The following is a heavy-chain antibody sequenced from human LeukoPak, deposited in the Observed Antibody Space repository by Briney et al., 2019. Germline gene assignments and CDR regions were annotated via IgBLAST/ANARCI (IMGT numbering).Heavy chain of an antibody. D-gene: IGHD4-11*01. Sequence: ASVKVSCKASGYTFTSYDINWVRQATGQGLEWMGWVNPNSGNTGYAQKFQGRVTITRNTSISTAYMELSSLRSEDTAVYYCARGHMTTISDYMDVWGKGTTVTVSS. CDR3: ARGHMTTISDYMDV. CDR1: GYTFTSYD. J-gene: IGHJ6*03. V-gene: IGHV1-8*03. CDR2: VNPNSGNT.